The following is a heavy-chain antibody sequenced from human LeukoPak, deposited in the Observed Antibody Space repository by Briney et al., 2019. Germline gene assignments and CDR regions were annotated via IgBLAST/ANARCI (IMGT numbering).Heavy chain of an antibody. CDR2: IYDSGST. CDR1: GGSIRSSYYY. V-gene: IGHV4-39*01. Sequence: SETLSLTCTVSGGSIRSSYYYWGWIRQPPGKGLEWIGSIYDSGSTYYNPSLKSRVTISVDTSKNQFSLKLNSVTAADTAVYYCARHPRSLSGRGYFDYWGQGTLVTVSS. CDR3: ARHPRSLSGRGYFDY. J-gene: IGHJ4*02. D-gene: IGHD2-15*01.